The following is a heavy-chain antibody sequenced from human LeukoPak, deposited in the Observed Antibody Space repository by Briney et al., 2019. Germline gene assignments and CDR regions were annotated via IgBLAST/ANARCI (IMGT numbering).Heavy chain of an antibody. J-gene: IGHJ5*01. CDR2: ISANGDNT. Sequence: GGSLRLSCSASGFTFSGSAMHWVRQAPGKGPEFVSGISANGDNTYYGDSVKVRFTISRDNSKNTVHLQMSSLSPEGTAVYYPVGNLTWGQGTLVIVSS. CDR1: GFTFSGSA. CDR3: VGNLT. V-gene: IGHV3-64D*06.